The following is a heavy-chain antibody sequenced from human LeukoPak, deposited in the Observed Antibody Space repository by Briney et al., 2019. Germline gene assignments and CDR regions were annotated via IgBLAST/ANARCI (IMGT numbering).Heavy chain of an antibody. D-gene: IGHD2-2*03. CDR1: GFSFSDYY. Sequence: PGGSLRLSCVVSGFSFSDYYMNWIRQAPGKGLEWVSYISRDYRTIYYADSVKGRFTISRDNAKNSLYLQMNNLRAEDTAVYYCARVDGSCSSSSCRLYFDYWGQGTLVTVSS. J-gene: IGHJ4*02. V-gene: IGHV3-11*04. CDR3: ARVDGSCSSSSCRLYFDY. CDR2: ISRDYRTI.